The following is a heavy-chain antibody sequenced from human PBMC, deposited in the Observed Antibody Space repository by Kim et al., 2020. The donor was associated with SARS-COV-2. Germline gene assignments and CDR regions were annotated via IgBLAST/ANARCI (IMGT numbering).Heavy chain of an antibody. CDR3: ARDASYDSSGYSGIIDY. Sequence: ASVKVSCRASGYTFTNFFMYWVRQAPGRGLECVGIIDPKIGSTTYTQKFQGRVTVTRDPSTSTVYMELSSLRSDDTAVYYCARDASYDSSGYSGIIDYWGQGTLVTVSS. D-gene: IGHD3-22*01. CDR2: IDPKIGST. CDR1: GYTFTNFF. J-gene: IGHJ4*02. V-gene: IGHV1-46*01.